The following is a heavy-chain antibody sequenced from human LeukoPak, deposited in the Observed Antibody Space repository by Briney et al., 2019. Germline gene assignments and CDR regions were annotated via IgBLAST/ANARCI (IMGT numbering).Heavy chain of an antibody. CDR3: ARDTPQHLKRFDD. CDR1: GYTFTMFA. V-gene: IGHV1-18*01. D-gene: IGHD1-1*01. J-gene: IGHJ4*02. Sequence: ASVTVSCKVSGYTFTMFAFSWVRQAPGHGLEWMGRINAYNGKTEYSEKLQGRLTITTETSSSTLYLELRSLGSDDTAVYFCARDTPQHLKRFDDWGQGTLVTVSS. CDR2: INAYNGKT.